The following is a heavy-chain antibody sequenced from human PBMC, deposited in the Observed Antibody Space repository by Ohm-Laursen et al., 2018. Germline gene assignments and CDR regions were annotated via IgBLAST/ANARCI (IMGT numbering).Heavy chain of an antibody. V-gene: IGHV4-34*01. D-gene: IGHD3-22*01. CDR1: GGSFSGYY. Sequence: SETLSLTWPVYGGSFSGYYWSWIRQPPGKGLEWIGEINHSGSTNYNPSLKSRVTISVDTSKNQFSLKLGSVTAADTAVYYCARVITMIVVVTPGDAFDIWGQGTMVTVSS. CDR2: INHSGST. J-gene: IGHJ3*02. CDR3: ARVITMIVVVTPGDAFDI.